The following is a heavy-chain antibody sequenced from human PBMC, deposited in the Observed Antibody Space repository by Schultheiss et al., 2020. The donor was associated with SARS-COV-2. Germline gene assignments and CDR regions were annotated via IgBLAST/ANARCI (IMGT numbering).Heavy chain of an antibody. V-gene: IGHV3-23*01. CDR2: ISGSGGST. CDR3: ARDYRYFDY. J-gene: IGHJ4*02. D-gene: IGHD1-26*01. Sequence: GGSLRLSCAAPDFIVRNNYMSWVRQAPGKGLEWLSAISGSGGSTYYADSVKGRFTISRDNSKNTLYLQMNSLRAEDTAVYYCARDYRYFDYWGQGTLVTVSS. CDR1: DFIVRNNY.